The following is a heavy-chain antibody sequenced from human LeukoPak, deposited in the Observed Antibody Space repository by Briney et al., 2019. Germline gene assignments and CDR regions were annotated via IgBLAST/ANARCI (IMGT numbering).Heavy chain of an antibody. Sequence: SQTLSLTCTVSGGSISSGSYYWSWIRQPAGKGLEWIGRIYTSGSTNYNPSLKSRVTLSVDTSKNQFSLKLSSVTAADTAVYYCARDGRGVVVIWGQGTLVTVSS. D-gene: IGHD3-22*01. J-gene: IGHJ4*02. V-gene: IGHV4-61*02. CDR1: GGSISSGSYY. CDR2: IYTSGST. CDR3: ARDGRGVVVI.